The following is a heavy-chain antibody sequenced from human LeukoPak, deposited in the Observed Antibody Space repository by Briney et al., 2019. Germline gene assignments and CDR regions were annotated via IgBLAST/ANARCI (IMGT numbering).Heavy chain of an antibody. D-gene: IGHD6-6*01. V-gene: IGHV1-46*01. Sequence: GASVKVSCKASGYTFTSYYMHWVRQAPGQGLEWMGIINPSGGSTSYAQKFQGRVTMTRDTSTSTVYMELSSLRSEDTAVYYCAKNINIAARRVGAFDIWGQGTMVTVSS. CDR3: AKNINIAARRVGAFDI. CDR1: GYTFTSYY. CDR2: INPSGGST. J-gene: IGHJ3*02.